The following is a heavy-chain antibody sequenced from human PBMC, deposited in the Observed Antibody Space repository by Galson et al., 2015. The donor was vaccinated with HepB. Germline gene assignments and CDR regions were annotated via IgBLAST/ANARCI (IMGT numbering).Heavy chain of an antibody. CDR3: ARDSPVVGAKKDAFDI. CDR1: GGSISSSSYY. Sequence: SETLSLTCTVSGGSISSSSYYWGWIRQPPGKGLEWIGSIYYSGSTYYNPSLKSRVTISVDTSKNQFSLKLSSVTAADTAVYYCARDSPVVGAKKDAFDIWGQGTMVTVSS. D-gene: IGHD1-26*01. CDR2: IYYSGST. J-gene: IGHJ3*02. V-gene: IGHV4-39*02.